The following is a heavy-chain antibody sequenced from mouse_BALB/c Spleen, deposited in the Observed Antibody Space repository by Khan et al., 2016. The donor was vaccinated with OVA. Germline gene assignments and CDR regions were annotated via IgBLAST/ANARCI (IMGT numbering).Heavy chain of an antibody. CDR2: INPSTGYT. V-gene: IGHV1-7*01. J-gene: IGHJ2*01. CDR3: ERGRLRGDFDY. Sequence: QVQLQQSGAELAKPGASVKMSCKASGYTFINYWILWVKQRPGQALEWIGYINPSTGYTDYNQNFKDKATLTADKSSSTAYMHLSSLTYEDYAVYYCERGRLRGDFDYWGQGTTLTVSS. D-gene: IGHD2-2*01. CDR1: GYTFINYW.